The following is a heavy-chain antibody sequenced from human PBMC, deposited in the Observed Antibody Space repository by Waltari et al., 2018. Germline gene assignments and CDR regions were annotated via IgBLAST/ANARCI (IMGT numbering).Heavy chain of an antibody. CDR3: AHTTYDFWSGYTGFDP. CDR1: GFSLSTSGVG. V-gene: IGHV2-5*01. J-gene: IGHJ5*02. D-gene: IGHD3-3*01. CDR2: IYWNDDK. Sequence: QITLKESGPTLVKPTQTLTLTCTFSGFSLSTSGVGVGWIRQPPGKALEWLALIYWNDDKRYSPSLKSRLTITKDTSKNQVVLTMTNMDPVDTATYYCAHTTYDFWSGYTGFDPWGQGTLVTVSS.